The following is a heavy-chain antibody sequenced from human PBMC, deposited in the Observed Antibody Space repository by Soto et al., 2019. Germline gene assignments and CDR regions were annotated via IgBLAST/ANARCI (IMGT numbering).Heavy chain of an antibody. Sequence: SETLSLTCSVSRGSISSGDYYWSWIRQPPGKGLEWIGYIYYSGRTSYNPSLKSRVTISIDTSKNHFSLKLSSVSAADTAVYYCARDRSSSPDYFDCWGQGTLVTVSS. CDR1: RGSISSGDYY. CDR2: IYYSGRT. D-gene: IGHD6-6*01. V-gene: IGHV4-30-4*01. J-gene: IGHJ4*02. CDR3: ARDRSSSPDYFDC.